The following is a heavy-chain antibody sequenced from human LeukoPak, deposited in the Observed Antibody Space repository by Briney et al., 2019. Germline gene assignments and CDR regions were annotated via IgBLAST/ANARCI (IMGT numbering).Heavy chain of an antibody. CDR2: INWNGGST. Sequence: PGGSLRLSCAASGFTFDDYGMSWVRQAPGKGLGWVSGINWNGGSTGYADSVKGRFTISRDNAKNSLYLQMNSLRAEDTAVYYCARGALGGATLLSFDYWGQGTLVTVSS. D-gene: IGHD1-26*01. J-gene: IGHJ4*02. V-gene: IGHV3-20*04. CDR3: ARGALGGATLLSFDY. CDR1: GFTFDDYG.